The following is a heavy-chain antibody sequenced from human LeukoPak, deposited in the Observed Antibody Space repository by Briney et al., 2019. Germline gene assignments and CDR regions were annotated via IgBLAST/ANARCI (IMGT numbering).Heavy chain of an antibody. J-gene: IGHJ4*02. Sequence: SETLSLTCTVSGGSISSYYWSWIRQPPGKGLEWIGYIYYSGSTNHNPSLKSRVTMSVDTSKNQFSLKVNSVTVADTAVYYCARHHCSTTRCYRYYDYWGQGILVTVSS. CDR2: IYYSGST. V-gene: IGHV4-59*08. D-gene: IGHD2-2*01. CDR1: GGSISSYY. CDR3: ARHHCSTTRCYRYYDY.